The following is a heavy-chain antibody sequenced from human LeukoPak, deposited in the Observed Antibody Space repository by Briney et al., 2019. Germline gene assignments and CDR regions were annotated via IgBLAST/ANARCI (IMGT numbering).Heavy chain of an antibody. D-gene: IGHD6-13*01. J-gene: IGHJ4*02. Sequence: GGSLRLSCAASGFTFSSYSMNWVRRAPGKGLEWVSIISSSRSYIYYADSVKGRFTISSDNAKNSLYLQMNSLRAEDTAVYYCARVHIAAALDYWGQGNLVTVSS. CDR2: ISSSRSYI. V-gene: IGHV3-21*01. CDR1: GFTFSSYS. CDR3: ARVHIAAALDY.